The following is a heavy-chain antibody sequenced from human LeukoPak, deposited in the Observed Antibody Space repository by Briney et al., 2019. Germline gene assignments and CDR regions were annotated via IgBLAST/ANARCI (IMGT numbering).Heavy chain of an antibody. CDR2: IKSKTEGGTT. Sequence: GGSLRLSCAASGFTFSNAWMSWVRQAPGKGLEWVGRIKSKTEGGTTDYAAPVKGRFTISRDDSKNTLYLQMNSLKTEDTAVYYCTTNTYYYDSSGFDYWGQGTLVTVSS. V-gene: IGHV3-15*01. CDR3: TTNTYYYDSSGFDY. J-gene: IGHJ4*02. CDR1: GFTFSNAW. D-gene: IGHD3-22*01.